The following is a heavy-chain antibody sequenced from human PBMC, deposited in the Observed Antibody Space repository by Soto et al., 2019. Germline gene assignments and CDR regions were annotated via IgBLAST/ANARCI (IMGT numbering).Heavy chain of an antibody. CDR1: GGTFSSYA. D-gene: IGHD2-2*01. J-gene: IGHJ6*02. Sequence: QVQLVQSGAEVKKPGSSVKVSCKASGGTFSSYAISWVRQAPGQGLEWMGGIIPIFGTANYEQKYQGRVTNTADESTSTAYMELSSLRSEDTAVYYCARDCSSTSCYYGMDVWGQGTTVTVSS. V-gene: IGHV1-69*01. CDR3: ARDCSSTSCYYGMDV. CDR2: IIPIFGTA.